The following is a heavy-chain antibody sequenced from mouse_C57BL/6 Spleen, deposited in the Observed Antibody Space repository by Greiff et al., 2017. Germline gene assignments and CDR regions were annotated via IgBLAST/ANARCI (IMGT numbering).Heavy chain of an antibody. J-gene: IGHJ4*01. V-gene: IGHV1-54*01. CDR3: ARSGWLLQEYAMDY. CDR1: GYAFTNYL. D-gene: IGHD2-3*01. Sequence: QVQLQQSGAELVRPGTSVKVSCKASGYAFTNYLIEWVKQRPGQGLEWIGVINPGSGGTNYNEKFKGKATLTADKSSSTAYMQLSSLTSEDSAVYFCARSGWLLQEYAMDYWGQGTSVTVSS. CDR2: INPGSGGT.